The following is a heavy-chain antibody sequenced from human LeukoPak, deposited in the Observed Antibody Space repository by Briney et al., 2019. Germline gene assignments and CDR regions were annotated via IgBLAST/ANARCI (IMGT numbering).Heavy chain of an antibody. CDR1: GFTFSRYG. CDR3: ARADWGSADY. J-gene: IGHJ4*02. CDR2: MWYDGSNK. D-gene: IGHD7-27*01. V-gene: IGHV3-33*01. Sequence: GRSLRLSCAASGFTFSRYGMHWVRQAPGKGLEWVAVMWYDGSNKYYADSVKGRFTISRDNSKNSLHLQMSSLRAEDTAVYYCARADWGSADYWGQGTLVTVSS.